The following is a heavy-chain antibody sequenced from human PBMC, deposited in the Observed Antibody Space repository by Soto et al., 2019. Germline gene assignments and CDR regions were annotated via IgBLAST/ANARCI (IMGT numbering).Heavy chain of an antibody. J-gene: IGHJ4*02. CDR1: GFTFSSYA. CDR3: ARHRFRVTSFGGLLDC. CDR2: ISYDGSNK. Sequence: GGSLRLSCAASGFTFSSYAMHWVRQAPCKGLEWVAVISYDGSNKYYADSVKGRFTISRDNSKNTLYLQMNSLRAEDTAVYYCARHRFRVTSFGGLLDCWGQGTLVTVSS. V-gene: IGHV3-30-3*01. D-gene: IGHD3-3*01.